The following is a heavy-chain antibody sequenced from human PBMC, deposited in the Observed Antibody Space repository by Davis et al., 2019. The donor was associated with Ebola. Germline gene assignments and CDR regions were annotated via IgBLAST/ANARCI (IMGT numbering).Heavy chain of an antibody. V-gene: IGHV3-49*03. CDR1: GFTFGDYA. Sequence: GGSLRLSCTASGFTFGDYAMSWFRQAPGKGLEWVGFIRSKAYGETTEYAASVKGRFTISRDDSKSIAYLQMNSLKTGDTAVYYCARHSPGGGDTSLYYYYYGMDVWGQGTTVTVSS. CDR3: ARHSPGGGDTSLYYYYYGMDV. CDR2: IRSKAYGETT. D-gene: IGHD2-21*01. J-gene: IGHJ6*02.